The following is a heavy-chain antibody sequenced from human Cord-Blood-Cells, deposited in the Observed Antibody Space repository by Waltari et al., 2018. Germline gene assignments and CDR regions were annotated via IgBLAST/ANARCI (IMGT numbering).Heavy chain of an antibody. V-gene: IGHV4-59*01. CDR2: IYYSGST. CDR1: GGSISSYN. J-gene: IGHJ4*02. CDR3: ARAPYGPVVDFDY. Sequence: QVQLQESGPGLATPSETLSVTCTVSGGSISSYNCSWIRQPPGKGLEWIGYIYYSGSTNYHPSLKSRVTISVDTSKNQFSLKLSSVTAADTAVYYCARAPYGPVVDFDYWGQGTLVTVSS. D-gene: IGHD3-10*01.